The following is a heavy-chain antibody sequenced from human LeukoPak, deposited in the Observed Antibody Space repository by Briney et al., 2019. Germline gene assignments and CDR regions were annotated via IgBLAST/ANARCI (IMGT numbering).Heavy chain of an antibody. V-gene: IGHV4-59*08. J-gene: IGHJ3*02. Sequence: SETLSLTCTVSGGAISSYYWSWMRQPPGKGLEWIGYIYYSGSTNYNPSLKSRVTISVDTSKNQFSLKLSSVTAADTAVYYCARHLRSGPFDIWGQGTMVTVSS. CDR1: GGAISSYY. D-gene: IGHD5/OR15-5a*01. CDR2: IYYSGST. CDR3: ARHLRSGPFDI.